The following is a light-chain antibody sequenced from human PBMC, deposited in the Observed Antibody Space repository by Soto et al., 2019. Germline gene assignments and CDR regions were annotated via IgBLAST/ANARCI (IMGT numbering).Light chain of an antibody. CDR2: GAF. CDR3: LHDYSWPST. Sequence: AIQMTQSPSSLSASVGERLTITCRASQDVRNYVGWYQQKPGKAPKFLIYGAFSLETGIPSRFSGSGYDTEFTLTINSLLPEDFATYFCLHDYSWPSTFGQGTKVEV. CDR1: QDVRNY. J-gene: IGKJ1*01. V-gene: IGKV1-6*01.